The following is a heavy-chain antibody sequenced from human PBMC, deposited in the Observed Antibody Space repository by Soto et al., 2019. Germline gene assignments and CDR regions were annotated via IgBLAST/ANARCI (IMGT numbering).Heavy chain of an antibody. CDR2: INHSGST. V-gene: IGHV4-34*01. J-gene: IGHJ6*02. CDR1: GGSFSGYY. D-gene: IGHD6-6*01. CDR3: ARAGGSSSSSDYYYGMDV. Sequence: SETLSLTCAVYGGSFSGYYWSWIRQPPGKGLEWIGEINHSGSTNYNPSLKSRVTISVDTSKNQFSLKLSSVTAADTAVYYCARAGGSSSSSDYYYGMDVWGQGTTVTVSS.